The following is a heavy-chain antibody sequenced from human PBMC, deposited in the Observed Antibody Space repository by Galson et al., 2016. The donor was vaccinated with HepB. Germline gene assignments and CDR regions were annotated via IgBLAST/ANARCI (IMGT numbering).Heavy chain of an antibody. CDR1: GFTFSTYA. Sequence: FLRLSCAASGFTFSTYAMSWVRQAPGKGLEWVSGISGSGDTKFADSVKGRFTISRDNSKTTLYLQMNSLRVEDTAVYYCATSDSGGDTFVDVWGQGTTVIVTS. J-gene: IGHJ6*02. V-gene: IGHV3-23*01. CDR3: ATSDSGGDTFVDV. CDR2: ISGSGDT. D-gene: IGHD4-23*01.